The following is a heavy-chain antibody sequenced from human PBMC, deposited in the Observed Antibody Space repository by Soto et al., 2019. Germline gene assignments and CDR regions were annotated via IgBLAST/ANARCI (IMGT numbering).Heavy chain of an antibody. D-gene: IGHD6-19*01. CDR1: GFTSSSYS. CDR3: ARYLGVSPIAVAGHDALDL. V-gene: IGHV3-21*01. Sequence: GGFLRLSCAASGFTSSSYSMSWVRQAPGKGLEWVSSISTFSIYTYYADSMKGRFTISRDNAKNSLYLQMHSLRAEDTAVYYCARYLGVSPIAVAGHDALDLWGQGTMVTVSS. CDR2: ISTFSIYT. J-gene: IGHJ3*01.